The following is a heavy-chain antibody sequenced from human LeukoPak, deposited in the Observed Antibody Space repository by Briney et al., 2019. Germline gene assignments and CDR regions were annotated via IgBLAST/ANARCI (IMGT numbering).Heavy chain of an antibody. J-gene: IGHJ5*02. CDR3: ARVFWSDWNYSGA. CDR2: ISGSGGST. D-gene: IGHD1-7*01. V-gene: IGHV3-23*01. CDR1: GFTFSSYA. Sequence: GGSLRLSCAASGFTFSSYAMSWVRQAPGKGLEWVSAISGSGGSTYYADSVKGRFTISRDNAKNSLYLQMNSLRAEDTAVYYCARVFWSDWNYSGAWGQGTLVTVSS.